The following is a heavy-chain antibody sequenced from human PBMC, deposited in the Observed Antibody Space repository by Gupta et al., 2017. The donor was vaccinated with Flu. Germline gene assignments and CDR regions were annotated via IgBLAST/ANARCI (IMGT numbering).Heavy chain of an antibody. CDR2: IDPNTGGI. CDR3: ARGGLTTDYDLWFET. Sequence: QVQLMQSGTEVKKSGASVKVSCKASGYTFTAYYLHWVRQAPGRGFEWMGWIDPNTGGIHYAPKFDGRVTMTRDTSITTVYMELSSLRSDDTAVYYCARGGLTTDYDLWFETWGQGFLVTVSS. D-gene: IGHD4-17*01. V-gene: IGHV1-2*02. CDR1: GYTFTAYY. J-gene: IGHJ5*02.